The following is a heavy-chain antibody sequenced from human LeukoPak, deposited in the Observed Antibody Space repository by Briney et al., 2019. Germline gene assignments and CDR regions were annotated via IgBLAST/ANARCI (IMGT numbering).Heavy chain of an antibody. CDR1: GDSISSGNYF. D-gene: IGHD4-17*01. CDR2: IHHSGST. CDR3: ARDVRPNDYGDSLYY. J-gene: IGHJ4*02. Sequence: SETLSLTCTVSGDSISSGNYFWGWIRQPPGKGLEWIGSIHHSGSTYYNPSLKSRVTISVDTSKSQFSLKLSSVTAADTAVYYCARDVRPNDYGDSLYYWGQGTLVTVSS. V-gene: IGHV4-39*07.